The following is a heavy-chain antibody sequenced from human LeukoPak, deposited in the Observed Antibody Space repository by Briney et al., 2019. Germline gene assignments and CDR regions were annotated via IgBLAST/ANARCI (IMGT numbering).Heavy chain of an antibody. CDR2: INAGNGNT. CDR3: ARNYDILTGYSWFDP. J-gene: IGHJ5*02. V-gene: IGHV1-3*01. Sequence: ASVKVSCKASGYTFTSYAMHWVRQAPGQRLEWMGWINAGNGNTKYSQKFQGRVTITRDTSASTAYMELSSPRSEDTAVYYCARNYDILTGYSWFDPWGQGTLVTVSS. CDR1: GYTFTSYA. D-gene: IGHD3-9*01.